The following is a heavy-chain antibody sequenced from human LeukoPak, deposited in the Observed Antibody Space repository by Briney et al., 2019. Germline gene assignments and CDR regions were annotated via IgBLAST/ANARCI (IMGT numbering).Heavy chain of an antibody. CDR3: ARATNVDYFYYYGLDV. J-gene: IGHJ6*02. D-gene: IGHD1-14*01. Sequence: SETLSLTCTVSGGPIMTYYWSWIRQPPGKGLEWIGYIYDSGITYYNPSLQSRVTLSIDTSKNEFSLNLTSVTAADTAMYYCARATNVDYFYYYGLDVWGRGTTGTVSS. V-gene: IGHV4-59*01. CDR1: GGPIMTYY. CDR2: IYDSGIT.